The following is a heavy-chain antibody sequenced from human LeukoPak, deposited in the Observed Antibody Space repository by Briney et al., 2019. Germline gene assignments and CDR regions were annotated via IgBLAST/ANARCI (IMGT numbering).Heavy chain of an antibody. Sequence: GGSLRLSCAASGFTFSSYAMSWVRQAPGKGLEWVSAVSGSGGSTYYADSVKGRFTISRDNSKNTLYLQMNSLRAEDTAVYYCAKDSTVTLFYYYYGMDVWGQGTTVTVSS. D-gene: IGHD4-17*01. CDR1: GFTFSSYA. CDR3: AKDSTVTLFYYYYGMDV. J-gene: IGHJ6*02. CDR2: VSGSGGST. V-gene: IGHV3-23*01.